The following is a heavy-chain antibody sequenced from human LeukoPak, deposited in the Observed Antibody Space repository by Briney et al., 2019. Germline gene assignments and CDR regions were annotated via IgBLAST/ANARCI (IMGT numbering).Heavy chain of an antibody. Sequence: PSETLSLTCTVSGGSISSSSYYWGWIRQPPGKGLEWIGSIYYSGSTYYNPSLKSRVTISVDTSKNQFSLKLSSVTAADTAVYYCARLRAARAYFQHWGQGTLVTPSS. D-gene: IGHD6-6*01. J-gene: IGHJ1*01. V-gene: IGHV4-39*01. CDR3: ARLRAARAYFQH. CDR1: GGSISSSSYY. CDR2: IYYSGST.